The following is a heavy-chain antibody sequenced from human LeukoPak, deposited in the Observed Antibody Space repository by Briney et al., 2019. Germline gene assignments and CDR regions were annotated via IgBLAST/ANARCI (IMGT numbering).Heavy chain of an antibody. CDR3: ATVGYSYGAFAY. Sequence: ASVKATCKVSVYTLTEIPMYWVRQVPGKGLEWMGGFDREDGESIYAQKFQGRVTMTEDTSTDTAYMELSSLRSEDTAVYYCATVGYSYGAFAYWRQGTLVTVSS. J-gene: IGHJ4*02. CDR2: FDREDGES. D-gene: IGHD5-18*01. CDR1: VYTLTEIP. V-gene: IGHV1-24*01.